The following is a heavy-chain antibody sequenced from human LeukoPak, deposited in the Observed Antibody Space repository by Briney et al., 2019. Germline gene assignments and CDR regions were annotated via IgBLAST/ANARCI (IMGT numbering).Heavy chain of an antibody. D-gene: IGHD3-22*01. Sequence: GRSLGLSCAASGFTFSSYAMSCVRQAPGKGLDWVSTLSGSGGSTYYADSVKRRVTISRDNSKNTLYLQMNSLRAEDTAVYHCAKGSYYYDSADYFDYWGQGTLVTVSS. CDR2: LSGSGGST. V-gene: IGHV3-23*01. J-gene: IGHJ4*02. CDR1: GFTFSSYA. CDR3: AKGSYYYDSADYFDY.